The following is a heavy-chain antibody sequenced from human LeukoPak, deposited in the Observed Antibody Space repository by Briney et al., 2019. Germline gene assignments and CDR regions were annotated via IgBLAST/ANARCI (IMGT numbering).Heavy chain of an antibody. J-gene: IGHJ4*02. Sequence: SVKVSCKASGGTFSSYAISWVRQAPGQGLEWMGGIIPIFGTANYAQKFQGRVTITADESTSTAYMELSSLRSEDTAVYYCARDLVGYDFWSGYLDYWGQGTLVTVSS. CDR1: GGTFSSYA. CDR3: ARDLVGYDFWSGYLDY. CDR2: IIPIFGTA. D-gene: IGHD3-3*01. V-gene: IGHV1-69*13.